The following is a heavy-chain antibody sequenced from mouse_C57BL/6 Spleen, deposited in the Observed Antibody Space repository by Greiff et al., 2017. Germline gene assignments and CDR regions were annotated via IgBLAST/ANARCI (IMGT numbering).Heavy chain of an antibody. CDR1: GYTFTSYW. D-gene: IGHD1-1*01. J-gene: IGHJ4*01. V-gene: IGHV1-72*01. Sequence: QVQLQQSGAELVKPGASVQLSCTASGYTFTSYWMHWVKQRPGRGLAWIGRIDPNSGGTKYNEKFKSKATLTVAKPSSTAYMQLSSLISDDSAVYYGARGDYYCGTVYAMDYWGQGTSVTVSS. CDR3: ARGDYYCGTVYAMDY. CDR2: IDPNSGGT.